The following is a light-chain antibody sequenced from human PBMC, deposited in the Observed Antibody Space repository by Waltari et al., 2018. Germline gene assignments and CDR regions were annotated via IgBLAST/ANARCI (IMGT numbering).Light chain of an antibody. CDR1: SRDVGGYNY. J-gene: IGLJ1*01. CDR2: EVS. Sequence: QSALTQPASVSGSPGQSITISCTGTSRDVGGYNYASWYQHHPGKAPKLMIYEVSNRPSGVANRFSGSKSGNTASLTISGLQAEDEADYYCSSYTSSSTSYVFGTGTKVTVL. V-gene: IGLV2-14*01. CDR3: SSYTSSSTSYV.